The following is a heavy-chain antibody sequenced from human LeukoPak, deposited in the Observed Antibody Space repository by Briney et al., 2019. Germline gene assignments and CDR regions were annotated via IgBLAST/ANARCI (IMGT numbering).Heavy chain of an antibody. Sequence: GSLRLSCAASGFTFSSYSMNWVRQPPGKGLEWIGSIYYSGSTYYNPSLKSRVTISVDTSKNQFSLKLSSVTAADTAVYYCARRCSSTSGGYNWFDPWGQGTLVTVSS. CDR1: GFTFSSYSMN. D-gene: IGHD2-2*01. J-gene: IGHJ5*02. CDR2: IYYSGST. CDR3: ARRCSSTSGGYNWFDP. V-gene: IGHV4-59*05.